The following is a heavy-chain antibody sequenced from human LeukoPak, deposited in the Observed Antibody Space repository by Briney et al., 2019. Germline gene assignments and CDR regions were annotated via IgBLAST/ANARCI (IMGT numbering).Heavy chain of an antibody. D-gene: IGHD1-1*01. J-gene: IGHJ4*02. Sequence: GGSLRLSCAASGFTFSSYAMQWVRQAPGKGLECVSFISSNGISTYYANSVKGRLTISRDNSKNTLYLQMGSLRPEDMAAYYCARVAATGNFDYWGQGTLVTVSS. V-gene: IGHV3-64*01. CDR2: ISSNGIST. CDR1: GFTFSSYA. CDR3: ARVAATGNFDY.